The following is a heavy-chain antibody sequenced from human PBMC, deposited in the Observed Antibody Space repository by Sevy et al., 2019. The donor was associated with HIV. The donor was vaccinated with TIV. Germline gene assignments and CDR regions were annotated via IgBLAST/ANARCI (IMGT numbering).Heavy chain of an antibody. J-gene: IGHJ4*02. CDR1: GFTFTSYS. Sequence: GESLKISCAASGFTFTSYSMNWVRQAPGKGLEWLSYISGSGSTIYYADSVKGRFTISRDNAKNSLYLQMNSLRAEDTAVYYCARDLYGDYAFDYWGLGTLVTVSS. V-gene: IGHV3-48*01. CDR2: ISGSGSTI. CDR3: ARDLYGDYAFDY. D-gene: IGHD4-17*01.